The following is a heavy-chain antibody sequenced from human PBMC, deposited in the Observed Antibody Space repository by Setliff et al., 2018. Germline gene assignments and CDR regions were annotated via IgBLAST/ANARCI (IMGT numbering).Heavy chain of an antibody. CDR3: AISTSFGVVSPTPDAFDI. J-gene: IGHJ3*02. V-gene: IGHV1-18*01. CDR1: GYTFTSSG. Sequence: GASVKVSCKASGYTFTSSGISWVRQAPGQGLEWMRWISAYNGNTNYAQQRQGIVTMTTDTSTSTAYMELRILRSDDTAVYYCAISTSFGVVSPTPDAFDIWGQGTMVTVSS. CDR2: ISAYNGNT. D-gene: IGHD3-3*01.